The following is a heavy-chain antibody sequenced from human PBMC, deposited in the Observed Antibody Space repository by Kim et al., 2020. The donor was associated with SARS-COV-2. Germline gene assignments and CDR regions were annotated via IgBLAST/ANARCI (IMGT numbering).Heavy chain of an antibody. CDR1: GFTFSSYA. J-gene: IGHJ6*02. CDR2: ISSNGGST. Sequence: GGSLRLSCAASGFTFSSYAMHWVRQAPGKGLEYVSAISSNGGSTYYANSVKGRFTISRDNSKNTLYLQMGSLRAEDMAVYYCARTHSPYGSGSYYALNYYYYYGMDVWGQGTTVTVSS. V-gene: IGHV3-64*01. D-gene: IGHD3-10*01. CDR3: ARTHSPYGSGSYYALNYYYYYGMDV.